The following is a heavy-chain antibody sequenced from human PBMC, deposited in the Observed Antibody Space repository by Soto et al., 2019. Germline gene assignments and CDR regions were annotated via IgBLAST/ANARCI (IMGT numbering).Heavy chain of an antibody. D-gene: IGHD6-6*01. J-gene: IGHJ6*02. CDR1: GYSFTSYL. Sequence: GESLKISCKGSGYSFTSYLISWVRQMPVKGLEWMGRIDPSDSYTNYSPSFQGHVTISADKSISTAYLQWSSLKASDTAMYYCARRAGSLSHMDGMHVGGQGPKVTVSS. CDR2: IDPSDSYT. CDR3: ARRAGSLSHMDGMHV. V-gene: IGHV5-10-1*01.